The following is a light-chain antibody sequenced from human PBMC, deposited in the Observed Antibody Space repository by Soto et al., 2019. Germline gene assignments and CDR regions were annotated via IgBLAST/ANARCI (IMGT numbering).Light chain of an antibody. CDR3: RQYSTYSPPYT. Sequence: DIQMTQSPSTLSASVGDRVTITCRASQSISYWLAWYQQKPGKAPNLLIYKASSLESEVPSRLSVSGSGTEFPHTSTGLLPDVFATHYRRQYSTYSPPYTFEPGTKLVIK. CDR1: QSISYW. CDR2: KAS. V-gene: IGKV1-5*03. J-gene: IGKJ2*01.